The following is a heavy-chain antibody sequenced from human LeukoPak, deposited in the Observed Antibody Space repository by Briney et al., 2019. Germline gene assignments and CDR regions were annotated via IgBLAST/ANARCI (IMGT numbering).Heavy chain of an antibody. J-gene: IGHJ4*02. CDR3: ARAVPSTYYYDSSGYPDY. V-gene: IGHV3-73*01. Sequence: GGSLRLSCAASGFTFSGSAMHWVRQASGKGLEWVGRIRSKANSYATAYAASVKGRFTISRDDSKNTAYLQMNSLKTEDTAVYYCARAVPSTYYYDSSGYPDYWGQGTLVTVSS. CDR2: IRSKANSYAT. D-gene: IGHD3-22*01. CDR1: GFTFSGSA.